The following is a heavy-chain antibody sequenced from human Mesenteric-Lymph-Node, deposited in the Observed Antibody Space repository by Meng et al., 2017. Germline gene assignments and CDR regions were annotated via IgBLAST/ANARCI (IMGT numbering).Heavy chain of an antibody. D-gene: IGHD3-3*01. CDR1: GGSVSSGSYY. J-gene: IGHJ5*02. V-gene: IGHV4-61*01. CDR3: ARGLNYDFWSGYSPQYNWFDP. Sequence: VRLQAPGPGLVRPSETLSLTCNVSGGSVSSGSYYGSWIRQPPGKGLEWIGYIYYSGSTNYNPSLKSRVTISVDTSKNQFSLKLSSVTAADTAVYYCARGLNYDFWSGYSPQYNWFDPWGQGTLVTVSS. CDR2: IYYSGST.